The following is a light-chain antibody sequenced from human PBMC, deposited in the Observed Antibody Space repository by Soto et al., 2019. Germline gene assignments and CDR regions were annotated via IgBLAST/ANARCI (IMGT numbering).Light chain of an antibody. CDR3: QLWDSRKSG. V-gene: IGLV3-21*04. CDR2: YDS. CDR1: NIGSKS. J-gene: IGLJ2*01. Sequence: SYELTQPPSVSVAPGKTARITCGGNNIGSKSVHWYQQKPGQAPMLVLYYDSDRPSGIPERFSGSHSGNTAALTIRRGEAVDEADDYCQLWDSRKSGFGGGTQVTV.